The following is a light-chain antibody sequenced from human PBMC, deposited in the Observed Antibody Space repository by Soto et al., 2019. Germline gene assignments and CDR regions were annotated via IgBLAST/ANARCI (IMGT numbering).Light chain of an antibody. CDR3: QNYKRALSRT. CDR1: QGIANS. V-gene: IGKV1-27*01. J-gene: IGKJ1*01. CDR2: GAS. Sequence: DIQMTQSPSSLSASVGDRVTITCRASQGIANSLAWYQQKPGKGPQLLIYGASTLHSGVPARFSGSGFGPDFTRAMSILQPEDVLTYYCQNYKRALSRTFGQGTKVDIK.